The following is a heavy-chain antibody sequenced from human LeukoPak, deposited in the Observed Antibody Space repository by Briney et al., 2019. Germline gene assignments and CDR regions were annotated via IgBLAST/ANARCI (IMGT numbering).Heavy chain of an antibody. Sequence: SVKVSCKASGGTFSSYAISWVRQAPGQGPEWMGRIIPILGIANYAQKFQGRVTITADKSTSTAYMELSSLRSEDTAVYYCARVMAGYYYYGMDVWGQGTTVTVSS. CDR3: ARVMAGYYYYGMDV. CDR1: GGTFSSYA. J-gene: IGHJ6*02. D-gene: IGHD2-8*01. V-gene: IGHV1-69*04. CDR2: IIPILGIA.